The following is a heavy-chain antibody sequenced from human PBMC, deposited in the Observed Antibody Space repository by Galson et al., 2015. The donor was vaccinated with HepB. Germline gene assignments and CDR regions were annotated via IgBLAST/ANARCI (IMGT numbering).Heavy chain of an antibody. CDR2: ISGSGGST. CDR3: AKSPRWWDSSSRNWFDP. CDR1: GFTFSSYA. D-gene: IGHD6-13*01. Sequence: SLRLSCAASGFTFSSYAMSWVRQAPGKGLEWISAISGSGGSTYYADSVKGRFTISRDNSKNTLYLQMNSLRAEDTAVYYCAKSPRWWDSSSRNWFDPWGQGTLVTVPS. J-gene: IGHJ5*02. V-gene: IGHV3-23*01.